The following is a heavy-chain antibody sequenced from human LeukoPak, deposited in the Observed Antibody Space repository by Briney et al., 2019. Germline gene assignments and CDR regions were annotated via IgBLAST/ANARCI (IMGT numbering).Heavy chain of an antibody. CDR2: ISAYNGNT. J-gene: IGHJ4*02. CDR1: GYTFTGYY. V-gene: IGHV1-18*04. CDR3: ARVRGDYDILTGYYGPDDY. Sequence: ASVKVSCKASGYTFTGYYMHWVRQAPGQGLEWMGWISAYNGNTNYAQKLQGRVTMTTDTSTSTAYMELRSLRSDDTAVYYCARVRGDYDILTGYYGPDDYWGQGTLVTVSS. D-gene: IGHD3-9*01.